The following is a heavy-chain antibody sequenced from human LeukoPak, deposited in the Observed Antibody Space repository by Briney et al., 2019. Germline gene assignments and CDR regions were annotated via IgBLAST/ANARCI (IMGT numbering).Heavy chain of an antibody. CDR2: IWYDGSNK. CDR1: GFTFSSYG. Sequence: PGGSLRLSCAASGFTFSSYGMHWVRQAPGKGLEWVAVIWYDGSNKYYADSVKGRFTISRDNSKNTLYLQMNSLRAEDTAVYYCARVGFEYCSSTSCSYFDYWGQGTLVTVSS. D-gene: IGHD2-2*01. J-gene: IGHJ4*02. V-gene: IGHV3-33*01. CDR3: ARVGFEYCSSTSCSYFDY.